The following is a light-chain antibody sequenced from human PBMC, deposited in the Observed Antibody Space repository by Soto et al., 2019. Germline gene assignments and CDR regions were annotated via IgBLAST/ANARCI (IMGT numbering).Light chain of an antibody. CDR3: QQYNNWPPLT. Sequence: EIVMTQSPATLSVSPGERATLSRRASQSVSSNLAWFQQKPGQAPRLLIYGASARASGIPGRFSGSGSGTEFTLTISSLQSEDFAIYYCQQYNNWPPLTFGGGTKVEIK. CDR1: QSVSSN. CDR2: GAS. J-gene: IGKJ4*01. V-gene: IGKV3-15*01.